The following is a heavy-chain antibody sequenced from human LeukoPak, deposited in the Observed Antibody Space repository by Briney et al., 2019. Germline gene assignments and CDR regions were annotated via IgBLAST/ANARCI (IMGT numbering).Heavy chain of an antibody. CDR2: VRYDSSNK. V-gene: IGHV3-30*02. CDR1: EFSVGSNY. Sequence: GGSLRLSCAASEFSVGSNYMTWARQAPGKGLEWVAFVRYDSSNKYYADSVKGRFTVSRDNSKNSLYLQMNSLRAEDTAVYYCARAKGYFDYWGQGTLVTVSS. CDR3: ARAKGYFDY. J-gene: IGHJ4*02.